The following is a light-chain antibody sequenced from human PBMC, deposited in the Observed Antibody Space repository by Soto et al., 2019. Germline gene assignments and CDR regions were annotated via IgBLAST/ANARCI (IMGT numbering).Light chain of an antibody. J-gene: IGKJ1*01. V-gene: IGKV1-5*01. CDR2: DAS. CDR3: QQYKSYWT. CDR1: QRISTW. Sequence: IPLTQSPSTLSPSVGDGVTISWRASQRISTWLAWYQQKPGKAPKLLISDASSLETGVPSRLSGSGSGTEFTLTINRLQPYDFATYYCQQYKSYWTFGQGTKVDIK.